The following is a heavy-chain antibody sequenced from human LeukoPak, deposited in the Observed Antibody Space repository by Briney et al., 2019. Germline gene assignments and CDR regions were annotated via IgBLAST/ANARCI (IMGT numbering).Heavy chain of an antibody. D-gene: IGHD1-26*01. Sequence: SETLSLTCTVSGGSISSSSYYWGWIRQPPGKGLEWIGSIYYRGSTYYNPSLKSRVTISVDTSKNQFSLKLSSVTAADTAVYYCAVGAFFDYWGQGTLVTVSS. V-gene: IGHV4-39*01. CDR1: GGSISSSSYY. CDR3: AVGAFFDY. CDR2: IYYRGST. J-gene: IGHJ4*02.